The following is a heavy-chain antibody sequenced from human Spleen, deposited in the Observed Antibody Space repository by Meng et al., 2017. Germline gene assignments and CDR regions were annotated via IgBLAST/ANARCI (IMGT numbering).Heavy chain of an antibody. D-gene: IGHD4-11*01. CDR1: GGSFRDYY. CDR2: INHSGST. J-gene: IGHJ4*02. Sequence: QVQLPLWGAGLLKPSETLSLTCVVSGGSFRDYYWSWIRQPPGKGLEWIGEINHSGSTNYNPSLESRATISVDTSQNNLSLKLSSVTAADSAVYYCARGPTTMAHDFDYWGQGTLVTVSS. V-gene: IGHV4-34*01. CDR3: ARGPTTMAHDFDY.